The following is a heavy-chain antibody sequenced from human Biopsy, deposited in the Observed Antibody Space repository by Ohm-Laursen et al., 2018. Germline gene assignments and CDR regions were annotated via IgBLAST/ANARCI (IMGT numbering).Heavy chain of an antibody. CDR1: GAAVRTCGYF. CDR3: VREPKTGTAEAWYFDL. D-gene: IGHD3-9*01. V-gene: IGHV4-31*03. Sequence: SQTLSLTCSVSGAAVRTCGYFWARIRQRPGKGLERIGYISYNERTHYNPSLTSRLAISFDTSNNRISLQLRSVSVADTAVYYCVREPKTGTAEAWYFDLWGRGSPVTVPS. J-gene: IGHJ2*01. CDR2: ISYNERT.